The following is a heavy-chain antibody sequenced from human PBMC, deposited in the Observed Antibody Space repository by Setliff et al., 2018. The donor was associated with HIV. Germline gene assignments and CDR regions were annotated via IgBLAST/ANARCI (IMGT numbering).Heavy chain of an antibody. V-gene: IGHV4-39*01. CDR3: ARLRREEQWLVRGWYDP. CDR1: GGSISSSSYY. D-gene: IGHD6-19*01. Sequence: ETLSLTCTVSGGSISSSSYYWGWIRQPPGKGLEWIGSIYYSGSTYYNPSLKSRVTISVDTSKNQFSLKLSSVTAADTAVYYCARLRREEQWLVRGWYDPWGQGTLVTVSS. CDR2: IYYSGST. J-gene: IGHJ5*02.